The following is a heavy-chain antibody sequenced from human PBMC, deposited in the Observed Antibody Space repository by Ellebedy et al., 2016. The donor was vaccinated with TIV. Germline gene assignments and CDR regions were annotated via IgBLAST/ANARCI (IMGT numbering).Heavy chain of an antibody. V-gene: IGHV3-7*01. D-gene: IGHD4-17*01. Sequence: GESLKISCAASGFSFSSYWMTWVRQAPGKGLEWVANIYQDGSWQYSVDSVKGRFTISRDHANNILFLQMNSLRVEDTGVYYCARRGAYGDYAVQVNGWFDPWGQGTLVTVSS. CDR2: IYQDGSWQ. CDR3: ARRGAYGDYAVQVNGWFDP. CDR1: GFSFSSYW. J-gene: IGHJ5*02.